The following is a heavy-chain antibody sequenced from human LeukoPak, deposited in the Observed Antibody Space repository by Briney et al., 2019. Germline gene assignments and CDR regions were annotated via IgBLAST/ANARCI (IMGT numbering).Heavy chain of an antibody. CDR2: IYSSGST. CDR3: ASRQDQLLWFGDGAFDI. J-gene: IGHJ3*02. V-gene: IGHV3-53*01. Sequence: GGSLRLSCAASGFTVSSNYMSWVRQAPGKGLEWVSVIYSSGSTYYADSVKGRFTISRDNSKNTLYLQMNSLGAEDTAVYYCASRQDQLLWFGDGAFDIWGQGTMVTVSS. D-gene: IGHD3-10*01. CDR1: GFTVSSNY.